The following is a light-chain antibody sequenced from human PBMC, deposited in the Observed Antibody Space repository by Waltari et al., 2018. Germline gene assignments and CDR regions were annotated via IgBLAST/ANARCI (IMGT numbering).Light chain of an antibody. CDR2: RVS. J-gene: IGKJ1*01. Sequence: DVVMTQSPLSLPVTLGQPASISCRSSQSLVHSDGNTYLTWFQQRPGPSPRRLFYRVSNRDSGVPDRFSGSGSGTDFTLKISRVEAEDVGVYYCMQGTHWPWTFGQGTKVEIK. CDR3: MQGTHWPWT. CDR1: QSLVHSDGNTY. V-gene: IGKV2-30*02.